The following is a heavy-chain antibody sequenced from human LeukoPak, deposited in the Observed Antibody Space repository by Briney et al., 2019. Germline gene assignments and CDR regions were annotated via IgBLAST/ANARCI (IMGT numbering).Heavy chain of an antibody. J-gene: IGHJ4*02. Sequence: SETLSLTCVVYGGSFSGYYWSWIRQPPGKGLEWIGEINHSGSTNYNPSLKSRVTISVDASKNQFSLKLSSVTAADTAVYYCASSSIAVAGSDYWGQGTLVTVSS. CDR2: INHSGST. D-gene: IGHD6-19*01. V-gene: IGHV4-34*01. CDR3: ASSSIAVAGSDY. CDR1: GGSFSGYY.